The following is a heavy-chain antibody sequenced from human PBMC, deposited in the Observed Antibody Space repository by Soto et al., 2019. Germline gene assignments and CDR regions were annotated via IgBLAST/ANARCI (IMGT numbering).Heavy chain of an antibody. CDR3: ARERDVAAAGPYYYYYMDV. V-gene: IGHV3-11*01. CDR1: GFTFSDYY. CDR2: ISSSGSTI. J-gene: IGHJ6*03. Sequence: GGSLRLSCAASGFTFSDYYMSWIRQAPGKGLEWVSYISSSGSTIYYADSVKGRFTISRDNAKNSLYLQMNSLRAEDTAVYYCARERDVAAAGPYYYYYMDVWGKGTTVTVSS. D-gene: IGHD6-13*01.